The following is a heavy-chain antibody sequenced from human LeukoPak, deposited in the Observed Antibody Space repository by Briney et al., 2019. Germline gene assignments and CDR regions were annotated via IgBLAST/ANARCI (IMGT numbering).Heavy chain of an antibody. CDR2: IYYSGST. CDR1: GGSISSSSYY. D-gene: IGHD6-19*01. J-gene: IGHJ6*02. V-gene: IGHV4-39*07. CDR3: ARNTGYSSGWYLVYYYYGMDV. Sequence: SETLSLTCTVSGGSISSSSYYWGWIRQPPGKGLEWIGSIYYSGSTYYNPSLKSRVTISVDTSKNQFSLKLSSVTAADTAVYYCARNTGYSSGWYLVYYYYGMDVWGQGTTVTVSS.